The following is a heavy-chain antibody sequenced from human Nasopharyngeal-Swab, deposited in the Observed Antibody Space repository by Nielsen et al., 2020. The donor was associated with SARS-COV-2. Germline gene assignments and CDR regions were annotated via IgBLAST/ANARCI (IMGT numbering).Heavy chain of an antibody. D-gene: IGHD6-13*01. J-gene: IGHJ5*02. CDR3: ARAAAGTYRNWFDP. CDR2: IYSGGSK. V-gene: IGHV3-66*02. Sequence: VRQAPGKGLEWVSVIYSGGSKYYADSVKGRFTISRDNSKNTLYLQMNSLRAEDTAVYYCARAAAGTYRNWFDPWGQGTLVTVSS.